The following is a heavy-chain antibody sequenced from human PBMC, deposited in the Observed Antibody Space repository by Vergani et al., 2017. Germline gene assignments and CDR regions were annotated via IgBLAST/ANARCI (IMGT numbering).Heavy chain of an antibody. D-gene: IGHD3-16*02. CDR3: ARDQPYYDYVWGSYRSSYAFDI. V-gene: IGHV3-30-3*01. CDR2: ISYDGSNK. Sequence: QVQLVESGGGVVQPGRSLRLSCAASGFTFSSYAMHWVRQAPGKGLEWVAVISYDGSNKYYADSVKGRFTISRDNSKNTQYLQMNSLRAEDTAVYYCARDQPYYDYVWGSYRSSYAFDIWGQGTMVTVSS. CDR1: GFTFSSYA. J-gene: IGHJ3*02.